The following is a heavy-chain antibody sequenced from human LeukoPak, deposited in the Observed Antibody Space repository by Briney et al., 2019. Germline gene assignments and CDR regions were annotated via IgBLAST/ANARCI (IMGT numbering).Heavy chain of an antibody. CDR3: ARDGGYDFWTGSLDY. CDR2: TYYRSKWYY. V-gene: IGHV6-1*01. CDR1: GDSVSSNSAA. Sequence: SQTLSLTCAISGDSVSSNSAAWNWIRQSPWRGLEWLGRTYYRSKWYYDYAVSVKSRITIDPDTSKNQFSLQLNSVTPEDTAIYYCARDGGYDFWTGSLDYWGQGTLVTVSS. J-gene: IGHJ4*02. D-gene: IGHD3-3*01.